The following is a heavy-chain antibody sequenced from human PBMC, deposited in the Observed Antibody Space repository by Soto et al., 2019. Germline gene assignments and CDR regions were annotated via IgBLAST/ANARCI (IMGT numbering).Heavy chain of an antibody. V-gene: IGHV4-31*03. J-gene: IGHJ6*02. Sequence: PSESLSLTCPFSGGSISSGGYDGSWIRQHPGKGLEWIGYIYYSGSTYYNPSLKSRVTISVDTSKNQFSLKLSSVTAADTAVYYCARGHCSSTSCYTGLMDVWGQGPTVPVSS. CDR1: GGSISSGGYD. CDR2: IYYSGST. CDR3: ARGHCSSTSCYTGLMDV. D-gene: IGHD2-2*02.